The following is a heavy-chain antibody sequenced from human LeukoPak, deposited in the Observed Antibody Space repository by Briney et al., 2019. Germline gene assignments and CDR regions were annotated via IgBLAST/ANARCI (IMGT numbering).Heavy chain of an antibody. Sequence: PVGSLRLSCAASVFTFISNAMSSGGQAPGKGLEGVSTISGSVGTTYSAESVKGRFTLSRDNSKNTMYLQMNSLTAEDTAVYYCVKDGPFGEFARTYYYYYYMDVWGKGTTVTISS. V-gene: IGHV3-23*01. CDR1: VFTFISNA. CDR2: ISGSVGTT. J-gene: IGHJ6*03. D-gene: IGHD3-10*01. CDR3: VKDGPFGEFARTYYYYYYMDV.